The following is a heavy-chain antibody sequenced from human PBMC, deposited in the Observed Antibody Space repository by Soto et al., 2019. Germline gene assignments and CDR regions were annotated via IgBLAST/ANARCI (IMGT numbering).Heavy chain of an antibody. CDR1: GYTFTTYD. Sequence: QVQLVQSGAEGKKPGTSVKVSCKASGYTFTTYDINWVRQAPGQGLEWMGWMTPHSGKTGYAPKFQGRVTMTRDTSISTAYMELSSLRSEDTAVYFCARGWEVPAATFDSWGQGTLVTVSS. D-gene: IGHD2-2*01. CDR2: MTPHSGKT. V-gene: IGHV1-8*01. J-gene: IGHJ4*02. CDR3: ARGWEVPAATFDS.